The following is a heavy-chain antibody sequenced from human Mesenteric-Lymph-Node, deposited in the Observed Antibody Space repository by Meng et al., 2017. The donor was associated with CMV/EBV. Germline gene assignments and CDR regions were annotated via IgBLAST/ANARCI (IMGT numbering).Heavy chain of an antibody. V-gene: IGHV3-7*01. CDR3: ARDRGCSSTSCYRGMDV. CDR1: GFTFDAYP. CDR2: IKQDGSEK. J-gene: IGHJ6*02. Sequence: GGSLRLSCEASGFTFDAYPMSWVRQAPGKGLEWVANIKQDGSEKYYVDSVKGRFTISRDNAKNSLYLQMNSLRAEDTAVYYCARDRGCSSTSCYRGMDVWGQGTTVTVSS. D-gene: IGHD2-2*01.